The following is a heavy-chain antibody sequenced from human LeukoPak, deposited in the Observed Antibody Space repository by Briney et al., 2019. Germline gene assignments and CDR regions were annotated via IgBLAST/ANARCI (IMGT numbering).Heavy chain of an antibody. CDR3: ARAASPYYYDSSGSPLDY. D-gene: IGHD3-22*01. CDR1: GGTFSSYA. Sequence: SVKVSCKASGGTFSSYAISWVRQAPGQGLEWMGRIIPILGIANYAQKFQGRVTITADKSTSTAYMELSSLRSEDTAVYYCARAASPYYYDSSGSPLDYWGQGTLVTVSS. CDR2: IIPILGIA. J-gene: IGHJ4*02. V-gene: IGHV1-69*04.